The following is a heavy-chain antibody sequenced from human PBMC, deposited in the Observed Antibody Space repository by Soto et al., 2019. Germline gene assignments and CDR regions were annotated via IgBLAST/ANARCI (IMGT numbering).Heavy chain of an antibody. J-gene: IGHJ6*02. CDR2: IIPIFGTA. CDR1: GGTFSSYA. CDR3: ARDRGYCSSTSSYMSRGMDV. V-gene: IGHV1-69*13. Sequence: SVNEPCKASGGTFSSYAIRWVRQAPVQGLEWMGGIIPIFGTANYVQKFQGRVTITADESTSTAYMELSSLRSEDTAVSYCARDRGYCSSTSSYMSRGMDVWGQGTTVTVSS. D-gene: IGHD2-2*02.